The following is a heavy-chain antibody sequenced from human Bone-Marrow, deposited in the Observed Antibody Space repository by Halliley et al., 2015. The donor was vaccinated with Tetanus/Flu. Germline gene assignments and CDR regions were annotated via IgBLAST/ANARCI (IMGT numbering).Heavy chain of an antibody. Sequence: PGKGLEWVSVIYEDGTTDYADSVKGRFTISRDTSKNTVYLQMNSLRVEDMAMYYCGSGWPIDSWGQGTLVSVSS. V-gene: IGHV3-53*03. CDR3: GSGWPIDS. D-gene: IGHD6-19*01. CDR2: IYEDGTT. J-gene: IGHJ4*02.